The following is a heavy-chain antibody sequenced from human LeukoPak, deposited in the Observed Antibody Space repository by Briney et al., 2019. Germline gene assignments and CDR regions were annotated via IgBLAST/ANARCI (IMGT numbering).Heavy chain of an antibody. CDR3: AKDSPVATW. D-gene: IGHD1-26*01. J-gene: IGHJ4*02. Sequence: PGGSLRLSCAASGFTFSSYAMYWVRQAPGKGLEWVSSITPSGDGTYYAASVKGRFTISRDNSKNTLYLQMDSLRADDTAKYYCAKDSPVATWWGQGTLVTVSS. CDR1: GFTFSSYA. CDR2: ITPSGDGT. V-gene: IGHV3-23*01.